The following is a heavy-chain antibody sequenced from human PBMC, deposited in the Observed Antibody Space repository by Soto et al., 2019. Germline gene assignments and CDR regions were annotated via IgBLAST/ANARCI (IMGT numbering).Heavy chain of an antibody. CDR3: ATQRTSVVTQAYFDV. J-gene: IGHJ4*02. D-gene: IGHD2-21*02. CDR2: IYYSGST. Sequence: PSETLPLSCTVTGDSISSRSYYWGCIRQPPGKGLEWIGSIYYSGSTYNNPSLRSRVSMSIDTSKDQFSMKLKSVTAADKALYFCATQRTSVVTQAYFDVWGPGSLVTVYS. V-gene: IGHV4-39*01. CDR1: GDSISSRSYY.